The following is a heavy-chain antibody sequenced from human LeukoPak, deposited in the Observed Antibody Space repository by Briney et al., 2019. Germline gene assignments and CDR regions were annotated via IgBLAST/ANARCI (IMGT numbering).Heavy chain of an antibody. CDR3: ATDRMGPYSSSSLTHFDP. D-gene: IGHD6-6*01. CDR2: FDPEDGVT. J-gene: IGHJ5*02. V-gene: IGHV1-24*01. Sequence: ASVKVSCKVSGYTLTELSMHWVRQAPGKGLEWMGGFDPEDGVTIYAQKFQGRVTMTEDTSTDTAYMELSSLRSEDTAVYYCATDRMGPYSSSSLTHFDPWGQGTLVTVSS. CDR1: GYTLTELS.